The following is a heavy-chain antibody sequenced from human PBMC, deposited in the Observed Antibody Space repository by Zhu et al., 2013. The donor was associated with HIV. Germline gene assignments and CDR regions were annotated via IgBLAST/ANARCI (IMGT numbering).Heavy chain of an antibody. D-gene: IGHD4-17*01. V-gene: IGHV1-18*01. CDR1: GYTFTSYG. CDR3: ARDDLRHTYGDRSFDY. J-gene: IGHJ4*02. Sequence: QVQLVQSGAEVKKPGASVKVSCKASGYTFTSYGISWVRQAPGQGLEWMGWISAYNGNTNYAQKLQGRVTMTTDTSTSTAYMELRSLRSDDTAVYYCARDDLRHTYGDRSFDYVGPGNPGHRLL. CDR2: ISAYNGNT.